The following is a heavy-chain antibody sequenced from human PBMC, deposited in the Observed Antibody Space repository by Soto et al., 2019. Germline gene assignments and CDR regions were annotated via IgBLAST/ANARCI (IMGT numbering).Heavy chain of an antibody. CDR1: GGSISSGGYY. J-gene: IGHJ6*02. CDR3: ARDSFTPTHYYDRSGMDV. D-gene: IGHD3-22*01. CDR2: IYYSGST. Sequence: QVQLQESGPGLVKPSQTLSLTCTVSGGSISSGGYYWSWIRQHPGKGLEWIGYIYYSGSTYYNPSLKSRVTISVDTSKNQFSLKLSSVTAADTAVYYCARDSFTPTHYYDRSGMDVWGQGTTVTVSS. V-gene: IGHV4-31*03.